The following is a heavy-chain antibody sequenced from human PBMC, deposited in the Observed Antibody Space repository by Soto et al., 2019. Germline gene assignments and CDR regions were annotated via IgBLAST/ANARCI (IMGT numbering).Heavy chain of an antibody. D-gene: IGHD6-13*01. V-gene: IGHV3-23*01. CDR1: GFTFSSYA. Sequence: LRLSCAASGFTFSSYAISLVRQAPGKGLEWVSAISGSGGSTYYADSVKGRFTISRDNSKNTLYLQMNSLRAEDTAVYYCAKIAAAGDAFXIWGQGTMVXVSS. CDR2: ISGSGGST. J-gene: IGHJ3*02. CDR3: AKIAAAGDAFXI.